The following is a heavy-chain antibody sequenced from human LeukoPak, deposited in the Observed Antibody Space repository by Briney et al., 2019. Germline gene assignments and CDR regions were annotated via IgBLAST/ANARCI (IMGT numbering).Heavy chain of an antibody. Sequence: RGSLRLSCAASGFTFSDYNMRWIRQAPGKGLEWVSSISRSGSTKYYADSVKGRFTISRDNAKNSLYLQMNSLRAEDTAIYYCARAGFLITFGGVISWGQGTLVTVSS. CDR1: GFTFSDYN. J-gene: IGHJ5*02. D-gene: IGHD3-16*02. CDR2: ISRSGSTK. V-gene: IGHV3-11*04. CDR3: ARAGFLITFGGVIS.